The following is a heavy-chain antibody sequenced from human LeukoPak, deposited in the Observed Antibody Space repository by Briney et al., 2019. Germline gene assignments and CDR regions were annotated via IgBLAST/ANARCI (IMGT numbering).Heavy chain of an antibody. V-gene: IGHV4-38-2*02. CDR1: GYSISSGYY. CDR2: IYHSGST. Sequence: SETLSLTCTVSGYSISSGYYWGWIRQPPGKGLEWIGNIYHSGSTYYNPSLNSRVTISVDTSKNQSSLKLSTVTAADTAVYYCVRSDSSDALDAFDIWGQGTMVTVSS. D-gene: IGHD6-19*01. CDR3: VRSDSSDALDAFDI. J-gene: IGHJ3*02.